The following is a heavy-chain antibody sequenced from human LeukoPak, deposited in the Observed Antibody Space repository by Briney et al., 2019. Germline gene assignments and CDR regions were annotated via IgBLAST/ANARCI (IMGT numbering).Heavy chain of an antibody. V-gene: IGHV3-30-3*01. CDR2: ISYDGSNK. Sequence: SGGSLRLSCAASGFTFSSYAMHWVRRAPGKGLEWVAVISYDGSNKYYADSVKGRFTISRDNSKNTLYLQMNSLRAEDTAVYYCARVALMYSSSPLDYWGQGTLVTVSS. CDR3: ARVALMYSSSPLDY. J-gene: IGHJ4*02. D-gene: IGHD6-6*01. CDR1: GFTFSSYA.